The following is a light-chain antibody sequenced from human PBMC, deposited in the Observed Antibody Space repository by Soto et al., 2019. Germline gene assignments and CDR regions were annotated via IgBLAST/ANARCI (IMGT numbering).Light chain of an antibody. CDR1: QSISSW. Sequence: DIQMTQSPSTLSASVGDRVTITCRASQSISSWLAWYQQKPGKAPKLLIYDASSLESGVPSRFSGSGSGTEFTLTLSSLQPDEFATYYCQQYNSYSGYTFGQGTKLEIK. CDR2: DAS. J-gene: IGKJ2*01. CDR3: QQYNSYSGYT. V-gene: IGKV1-5*01.